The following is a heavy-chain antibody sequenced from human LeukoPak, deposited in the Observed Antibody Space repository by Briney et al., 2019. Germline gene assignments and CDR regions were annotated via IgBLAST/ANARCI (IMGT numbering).Heavy chain of an antibody. J-gene: IGHJ4*02. CDR3: ARSVRGYCSGGSCHFDS. CDR1: GFTFSSYT. D-gene: IGHD2-15*01. CDR2: ISSSSSYI. Sequence: GGSLRLSCAASGFTFSSYTMNWVRQAPGKGLEWVSSISSSSSYIYYAESVKGRFTMSRDNAQDSLYLQMNSLRAEDTAVYYCARSVRGYCSGGSCHFDSWGQGTLVTVSS. V-gene: IGHV3-21*01.